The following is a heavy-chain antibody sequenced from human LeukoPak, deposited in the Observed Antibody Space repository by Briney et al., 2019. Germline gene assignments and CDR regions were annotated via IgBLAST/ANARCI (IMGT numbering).Heavy chain of an antibody. Sequence: ASVKVSCKASGYTFTSYGISWVRQAPGQGPEWMGWINPNSGDSGYAQKFRGRVTISRDTSISTAYMELSSLRSEDTAVYYCARHLRTTFDYWGQGTLVTVSS. CDR1: GYTFTSYG. CDR2: INPNSGDS. CDR3: ARHLRTTFDY. V-gene: IGHV1-8*03. D-gene: IGHD4-11*01. J-gene: IGHJ4*02.